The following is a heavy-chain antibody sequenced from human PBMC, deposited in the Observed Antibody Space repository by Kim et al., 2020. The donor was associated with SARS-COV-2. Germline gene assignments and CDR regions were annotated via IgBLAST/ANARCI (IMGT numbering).Heavy chain of an antibody. V-gene: IGHV3-23*01. Sequence: GGSLRLSCAASGFTFSSYAMSWVRQAPGKGLEWVSSISGGGASTYYADSVKGRFTISRDISKNALYLQMNSLRAEDTAVYYCAKGTDYGANYPIDSWGQGTLVTVSS. J-gene: IGHJ4*02. CDR3: AKGTDYGANYPIDS. CDR1: GFTFSSYA. D-gene: IGHD4-17*01. CDR2: ISGGGAST.